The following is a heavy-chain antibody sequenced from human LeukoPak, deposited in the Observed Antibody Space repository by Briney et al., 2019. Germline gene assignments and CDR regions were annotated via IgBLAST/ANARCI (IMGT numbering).Heavy chain of an antibody. CDR1: VSTFTSYA. Sequence: ASVKVSFKASVSTFTSYAMTAVCQAPGQRLAWVGWINASKDNTKNSQKFHDRITITRVTSASTAYMELSSLRSEDTAVYYCARGFDVYPAGDWFDPWGQGSLVTVSS. V-gene: IGHV1-3*01. D-gene: IGHD3-9*01. CDR3: ARGFDVYPAGDWFDP. J-gene: IGHJ5*02. CDR2: INASKDNT.